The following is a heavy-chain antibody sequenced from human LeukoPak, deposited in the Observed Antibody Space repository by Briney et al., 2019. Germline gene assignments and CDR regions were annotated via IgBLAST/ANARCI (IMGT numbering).Heavy chain of an antibody. CDR2: IRYDGSNK. CDR3: ARESESYDSSGSTLDY. J-gene: IGHJ4*02. V-gene: IGHV3-30*02. D-gene: IGHD3-22*01. Sequence: GGSLRLSCAASGFSFSSYGINWVRQAPGKGLEWVAFIRYDGSNKYYADSVKGRFTISRDNSKNTLYLQMNSLRAEDTAVYYCARESESYDSSGSTLDYWGQGTLVTVSS. CDR1: GFSFSSYG.